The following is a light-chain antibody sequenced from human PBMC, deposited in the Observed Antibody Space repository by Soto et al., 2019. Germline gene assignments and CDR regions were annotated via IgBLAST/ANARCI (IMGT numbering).Light chain of an antibody. CDR3: QQRSNGPSYT. J-gene: IGKJ2*01. CDR2: EAS. V-gene: IGKV3-11*01. CDR1: QSVSSY. Sequence: EIVLTQSPATLSLSPGERATLSCRASQSVSSYVAWYQHKPGQAPRLLIYEASNRAAGIPARFSGSGSGTHFPLTISSLKPEDFAICYCQQRSNGPSYTFGQGTKLEI.